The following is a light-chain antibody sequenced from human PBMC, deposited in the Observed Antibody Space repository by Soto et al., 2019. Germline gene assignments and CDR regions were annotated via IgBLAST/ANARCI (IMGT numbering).Light chain of an antibody. V-gene: IGKV1-5*01. CDR1: QSISSR. CDR3: QQYNSYSVT. Sequence: DIQMTQSASTLSVSFGDRVTITWRASQSISSRLAWYQQKTGKAPKFLVYDASNLESGVPSRFSGSGYGTEFNLTISSLQTDDFATYYCQQYNSYSVTFGQGTKVDIK. CDR2: DAS. J-gene: IGKJ1*01.